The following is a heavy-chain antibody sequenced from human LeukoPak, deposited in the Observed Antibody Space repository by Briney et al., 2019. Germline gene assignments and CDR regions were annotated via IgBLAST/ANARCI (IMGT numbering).Heavy chain of an antibody. D-gene: IGHD4-17*01. Sequence: SVKVSCKASGDTFSSFAVSWVRQAPGQGLEWMGRIIPIFGTANYAQRFQGRVTISADNSLSTAYMELSSLRSEDKAVYYCASPYDYGDHYLDALDIWGQGTMVTVSS. CDR2: IIPIFGTA. J-gene: IGHJ3*02. V-gene: IGHV1-69*06. CDR3: ASPYDYGDHYLDALDI. CDR1: GDTFSSFA.